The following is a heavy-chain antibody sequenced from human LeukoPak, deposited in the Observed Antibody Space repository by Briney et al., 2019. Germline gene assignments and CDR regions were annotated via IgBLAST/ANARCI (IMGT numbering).Heavy chain of an antibody. CDR1: GGSISSYY. D-gene: IGHD3-22*01. V-gene: IGHV4-59*08. J-gene: IGHJ1*01. CDR3: ATGDSSGYYFAEYFQH. CDR2: IYYSGST. Sequence: PSETLSLTCTVSGGSISSYYWSWIRQPPGKGLEWVGYIYYSGSTNYNPSLKSRGTISVDTSKNQFSLKLRPVSAADTAVYYCATGDSSGYYFAEYFQHWGQGTLVTVSS.